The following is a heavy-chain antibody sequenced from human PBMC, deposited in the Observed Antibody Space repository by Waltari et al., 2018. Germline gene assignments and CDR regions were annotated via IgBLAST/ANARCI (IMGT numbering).Heavy chain of an antibody. CDR2: GRSSNSDI. D-gene: IGHD6-13*01. J-gene: IGHJ4*02. V-gene: IGHV3-21*01. CDR3: ARVMGSSRNFDY. CDR1: GLHFRGPR. Sequence: EVRLVGSGGGVVKTGGCRVRTCAASGLHFRGPRVNWVGQGAGGGLEFVSSGRSSNSDISDADPLKSRFTNSRDNPKNALYLQMNGLRAEDSSVYYCARVMGSSRNFDYWGQGTLVTVSS.